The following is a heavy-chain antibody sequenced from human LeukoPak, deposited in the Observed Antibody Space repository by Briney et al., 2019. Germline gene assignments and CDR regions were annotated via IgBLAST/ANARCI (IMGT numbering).Heavy chain of an antibody. CDR1: GYTFTSYY. J-gene: IGHJ6*02. V-gene: IGHV1-46*01. CDR2: INPSGGST. Sequence: ASVKVSCKASGYTFTSYYMHWVRQASGQGLEWMGIINPSGGSTSYAQKFQGRVTMTRDTSTSTVYMELSSLRSEDTAVYYCARALHPTPGSWYGYYYYGMDVWGQGTTVTVSS. D-gene: IGHD6-13*01. CDR3: ARALHPTPGSWYGYYYYGMDV.